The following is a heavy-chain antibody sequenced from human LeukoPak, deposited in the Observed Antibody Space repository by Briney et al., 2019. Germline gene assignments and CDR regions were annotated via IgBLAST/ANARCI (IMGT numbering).Heavy chain of an antibody. V-gene: IGHV4-59*12. CDR3: ARSSDIYYFDY. J-gene: IGHJ4*02. CDR1: GGSITTYY. D-gene: IGHD3-3*02. Sequence: PSETLSLTCTVSGGSITTYYWNWIRQAPGKGLEWLGHIYNIGRTNYNPSLRNRITMSLDTSTNQFSLKVSSLTAADTAMYYCARSSDIYYFDYWGQGTLVTVSS. CDR2: IYNIGRT.